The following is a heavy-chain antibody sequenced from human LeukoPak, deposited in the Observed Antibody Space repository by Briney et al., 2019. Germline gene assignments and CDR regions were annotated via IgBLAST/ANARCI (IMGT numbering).Heavy chain of an antibody. V-gene: IGHV3-30*18. Sequence: PGRSLRLSCAASGFTFSRYGMHGVRPAPDKGLEWVAVISYDGSNKYYADSVKGRFTISRDNSKNTLYLQMNSLRAEDTAVYYCAKDPSGTADIWGQGTMVTVSS. CDR1: GFTFSRYG. CDR2: ISYDGSNK. J-gene: IGHJ3*02. CDR3: AKDPSGTADI. D-gene: IGHD3-10*01.